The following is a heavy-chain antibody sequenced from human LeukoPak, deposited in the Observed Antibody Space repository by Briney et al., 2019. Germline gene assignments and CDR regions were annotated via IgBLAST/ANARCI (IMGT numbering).Heavy chain of an antibody. Sequence: GGSLRLSCAASGFTFRSYGMAWVRQAPGKGLEWVSAISGSGDSTYYADSVKGRFTISRDNSKNTLYLQMNSLRVEDTAVYYCARPRNGYNWGAFDIWGQGTMVTVSS. D-gene: IGHD5-24*01. CDR2: ISGSGDST. J-gene: IGHJ3*02. CDR3: ARPRNGYNWGAFDI. V-gene: IGHV3-23*01. CDR1: GFTFRSYG.